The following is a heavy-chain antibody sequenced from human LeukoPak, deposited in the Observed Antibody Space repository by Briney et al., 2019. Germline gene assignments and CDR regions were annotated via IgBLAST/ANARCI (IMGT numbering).Heavy chain of an antibody. J-gene: IGHJ5*02. V-gene: IGHV1-8*01. D-gene: IGHD3-3*01. Sequence: ASVKVSCKASGYTFTSYDINWVRQATGQGLEWMGWMNPNSGNTGYAQKFQGRVTMTRNTSISTAYMELSSLRSENTAVYYCARGLRSYDFWSGYPKPNWFDPWGRGTLVTVSS. CDR1: GYTFTSYD. CDR3: ARGLRSYDFWSGYPKPNWFDP. CDR2: MNPNSGNT.